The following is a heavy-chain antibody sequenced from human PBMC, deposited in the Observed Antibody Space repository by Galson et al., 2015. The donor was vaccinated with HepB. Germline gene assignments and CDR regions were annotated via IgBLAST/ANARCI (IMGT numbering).Heavy chain of an antibody. V-gene: IGHV4-38-2*02. CDR1: GSSISTYYY. D-gene: IGHD4-17*01. CDR2: IYHSGST. Sequence: LSLTCAVSGSSISTYYYWGWIRQPPGKGLEWIGNIYHSGSTYYNPSLKSRVTISIDTSENQFSLRLNSVTAADTAVYYCARDHSVYGAYYYGMDIWGQGTTVIVSS. J-gene: IGHJ6*02. CDR3: ARDHSVYGAYYYGMDI.